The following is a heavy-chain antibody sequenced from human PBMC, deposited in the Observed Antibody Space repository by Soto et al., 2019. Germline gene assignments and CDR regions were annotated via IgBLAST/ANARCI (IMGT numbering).Heavy chain of an antibody. V-gene: IGHV3-23*01. J-gene: IGHJ6*02. D-gene: IGHD3-3*01. CDR2: ISDGGERT. CDR3: ARDRSTDFGLDV. CDR1: GFTFSDYV. Sequence: EGQLLESGGDLVQPGGSLRVSCVASGFTFSDYVMSWVRQVPGKGLEWVSGISDGGERTDYRDSVRGRFTISRANARFTLQLQMNSLRVDDTAIYFCARDRSTDFGLDVWGQGTTVTVSS.